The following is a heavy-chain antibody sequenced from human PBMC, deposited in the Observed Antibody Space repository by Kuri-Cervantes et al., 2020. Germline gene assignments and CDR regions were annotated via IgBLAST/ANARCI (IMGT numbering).Heavy chain of an antibody. Sequence: LSLTCAASGFTFSRYCTHWVRQAPGKGLVWVSRINSNGSSKIYADSVKGGFTISRDNAKNSLYLQMNSLRDEYTGVYYCAREAQAATMVRGVNEYWGQGTLVTVSS. V-gene: IGHV3-74*01. CDR3: AREAQAATMVRGVNEY. J-gene: IGHJ4*01. D-gene: IGHD3-10*01. CDR2: INSNGSSK. CDR1: GFTFSRYC.